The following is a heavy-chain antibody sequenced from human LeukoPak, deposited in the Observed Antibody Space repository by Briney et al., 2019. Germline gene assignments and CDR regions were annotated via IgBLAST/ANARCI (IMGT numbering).Heavy chain of an antibody. V-gene: IGHV4-61*02. CDR3: ARDAPERCSSTSCYFLNYYYCYYMDV. J-gene: IGHJ6*03. CDR1: GGSISSGSYY. CDR2: IYTSGST. Sequence: SQTLSLTCTVSGGSISSGSYYWSWIRQPAGKGLEWIGRIYTSGSTNYNPSLKSRVTISVDTSKNQFSLKLSSVTAADTAVYYCARDAPERCSSTSCYFLNYYYCYYMDVWGKGTTVTVSS. D-gene: IGHD2-2*01.